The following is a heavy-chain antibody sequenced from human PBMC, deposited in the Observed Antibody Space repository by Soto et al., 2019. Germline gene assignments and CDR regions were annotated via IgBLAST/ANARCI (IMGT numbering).Heavy chain of an antibody. Sequence: PSETLSLTCTVSGGSISSSSYYWGWIRQPPGKGLEWIGSIYYSGSTYYNPSLKSRVTISVDTPKNQFSLKLSSVTAADTAVYYCARTDYGTAYFDPWGQGSLVTVSS. D-gene: IGHD3-10*01. CDR1: GGSISSSSYY. CDR3: ARTDYGTAYFDP. CDR2: IYYSGST. J-gene: IGHJ5*02. V-gene: IGHV4-39*01.